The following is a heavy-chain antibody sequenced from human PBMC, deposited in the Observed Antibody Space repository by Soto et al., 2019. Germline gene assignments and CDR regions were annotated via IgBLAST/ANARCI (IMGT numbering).Heavy chain of an antibody. CDR3: ARRGWPYYFDS. J-gene: IGHJ4*02. V-gene: IGHV3-11*06. Sequence: QVQLVESGGGLVKPGGSLRLSCVASGFTFSDYYMSWIRQTPGKGLEWVSYISGSSSYTKYTDSVKARFTISRDNAKNSLYLQMNSLRDEETAVYYCARRGWPYYFDSWGQGTLVTVSS. D-gene: IGHD6-19*01. CDR1: GFTFSDYY. CDR2: ISGSSSYT.